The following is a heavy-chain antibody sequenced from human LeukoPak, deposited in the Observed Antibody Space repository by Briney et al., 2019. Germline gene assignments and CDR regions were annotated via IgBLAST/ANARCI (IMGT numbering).Heavy chain of an antibody. V-gene: IGHV3-23*01. D-gene: IGHD2-21*01. J-gene: IGHJ6*04. CDR1: GLTLSLSRYA. CDR3: VRKCYFYMDV. Sequence: GESLRLSCAASGLTLSLSRYAVNWVRQAPGRGLEWVSYISPSGDSTVNAESVKGRFTTSRDNSKNMVYLHMDSLRAEDTAIYFCVRKCYFYMDVWGKGTTVTVSS. CDR2: ISPSGDST.